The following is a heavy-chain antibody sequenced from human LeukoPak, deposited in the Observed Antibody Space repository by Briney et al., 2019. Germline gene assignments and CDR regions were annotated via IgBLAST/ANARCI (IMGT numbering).Heavy chain of an antibody. CDR2: IIPIFGTA. CDR1: GGTFSSYA. CDR3: ARDRPMRVSHALGDYYYGMDV. V-gene: IGHV1-69*13. Sequence: SVNVSCKASGGTFSSYAISWVRQAPGQGLEWMGGIIPIFGTANYAQKFQGRVTITADESTSTAYMELSSLRSEDTAVYYCARDRPMRVSHALGDYYYGMDVWGQGTTVTVSS. D-gene: IGHD6-13*01. J-gene: IGHJ6*02.